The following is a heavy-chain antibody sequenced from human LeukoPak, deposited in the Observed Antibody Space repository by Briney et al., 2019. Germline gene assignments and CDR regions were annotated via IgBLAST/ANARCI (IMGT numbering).Heavy chain of an antibody. CDR1: GFTFSSYA. V-gene: IGHV3-23*01. J-gene: IGHJ3*02. Sequence: GGSLRLSCAASGFTFSSYAMSWVRQAPGKGLEWVSVISGSGGTTFYTDSVKGRFTISRDNSKNTLYLQMNSLRAEDTAVYYCAKDPDAFDIWGQGTMVTVSS. CDR2: ISGSGGTT. CDR3: AKDPDAFDI.